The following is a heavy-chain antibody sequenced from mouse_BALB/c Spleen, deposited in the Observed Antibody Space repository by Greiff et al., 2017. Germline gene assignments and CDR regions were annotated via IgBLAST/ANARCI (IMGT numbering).Heavy chain of an antibody. V-gene: IGHV5-4*02. Sequence: EVKLVESGGGLVKPGGSLKLSCAASGFTFSDYYMYWVRQTPEKRLEWVATISDGGSYTYYPDSVKGRFTISRDNAKNNLYLQMSSLKSEDTSMYYCARGGYYKVYFDYWGQGTTLTVSS. CDR1: GFTFSDYY. D-gene: IGHD2-3*01. J-gene: IGHJ2*01. CDR2: ISDGGSYT. CDR3: ARGGYYKVYFDY.